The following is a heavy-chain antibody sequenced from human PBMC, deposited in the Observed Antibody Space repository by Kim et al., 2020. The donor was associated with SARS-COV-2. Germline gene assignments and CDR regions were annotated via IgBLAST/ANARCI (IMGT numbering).Heavy chain of an antibody. CDR2: INHSGST. D-gene: IGHD3-3*01. J-gene: IGHJ4*02. V-gene: IGHV4-34*01. CDR1: GGSFSGYY. CDR3: ARGNTIFGVVIQKLFDY. Sequence: SETLSLTCAVYGGSFSGYYWSWIRQPPGKGLEWIGEINHSGSTNYNPSLKSRVTISVDTSKNQFSLKLSSVTAADTAVYYCARGNTIFGVVIQKLFDYWGQGTLVTVSS.